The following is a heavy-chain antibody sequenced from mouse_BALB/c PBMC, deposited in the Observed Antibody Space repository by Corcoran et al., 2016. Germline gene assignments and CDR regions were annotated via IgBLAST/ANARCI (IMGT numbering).Heavy chain of an antibody. CDR3: ARNAHWGYFDY. Sequence: EVKLLESGGGLVQPGGSLKLSCAASGFDFSRYWMSWVRQAPGKGLEWIGEIDPDSNSINYTPSLKEKFIISRDNAKNTLYLQMSKVRSEDTALYYCARNAHWGYFDYWGQGTTLTVSS. D-gene: IGHD4-1*01. CDR2: IDPDSNSI. V-gene: IGHV4-1*02. J-gene: IGHJ2*01. CDR1: GFDFSRYW.